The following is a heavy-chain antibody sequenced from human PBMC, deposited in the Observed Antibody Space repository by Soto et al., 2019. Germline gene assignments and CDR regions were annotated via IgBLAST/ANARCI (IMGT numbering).Heavy chain of an antibody. D-gene: IGHD2-2*01. CDR3: ARHSGPYASSWFDA. Sequence: PSETLSLTCTVSGGSIISSSSYWFCIRQPPGKGLEWIGSIYYSGSTYYNPSLKSRVTISINTSKNQMSLDLSSVTAADTAVYYCARHSGPYASSWFDAWGQGTLVTVSS. CDR2: IYYSGST. CDR1: GGSIISSSSY. J-gene: IGHJ5*02. V-gene: IGHV4-39*01.